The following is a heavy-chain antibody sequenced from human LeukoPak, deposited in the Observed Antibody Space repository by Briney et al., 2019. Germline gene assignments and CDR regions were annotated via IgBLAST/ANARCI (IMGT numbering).Heavy chain of an antibody. CDR1: GYTFTGYY. CDR2: INPNSGGT. CDR3: ARGGSGSSFDY. D-gene: IGHD3-10*01. V-gene: IGHV1-2*02. Sequence: ASVKVSCKASGYTFTGYYMHWVRQAPGQGLEWVGWINPNSGGTNYAQKFQGRVTMTRDTSIGTAYMELRSLRSDDTAVYYCARGGSGSSFDYWGQGTLVTVSS. J-gene: IGHJ4*02.